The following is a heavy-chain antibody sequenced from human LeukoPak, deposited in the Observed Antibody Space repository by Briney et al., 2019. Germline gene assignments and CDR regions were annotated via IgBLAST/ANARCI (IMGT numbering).Heavy chain of an antibody. D-gene: IGHD2-21*02. J-gene: IGHJ4*02. Sequence: PSETLSLTCTVSGGSISSSSYYWGWIRQPPGKGLEWIGIIYYSGGTYYNPSLKSRATISVDTSKNQFSLKLSSVTAADTAVYYCARTPVLGTYCGGDCYLDYWGQGTLVTVSS. CDR1: GGSISSSSYY. V-gene: IGHV4-39*01. CDR2: IYYSGGT. CDR3: ARTPVLGTYCGGDCYLDY.